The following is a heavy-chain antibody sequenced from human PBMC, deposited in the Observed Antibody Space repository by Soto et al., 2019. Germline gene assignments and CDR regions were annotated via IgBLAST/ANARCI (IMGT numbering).Heavy chain of an antibody. V-gene: IGHV1-18*01. CDR3: VRCYCSVGSCYACWHFDL. J-gene: IGHJ2*01. CDR1: GYTFSDYA. Sequence: QVQLVQSGGEVKKPGASVKFSCQASGYTFSDYAISWVRQAPGQGLEWMGWISASTRNTDQAQNFQGRVIMTLDTSTNTAYMELRRLRSDDTAVYYCVRCYCSVGSCYACWHFDLWGRGTLVTVSS. CDR2: ISASTRNT. D-gene: IGHD2-15*01.